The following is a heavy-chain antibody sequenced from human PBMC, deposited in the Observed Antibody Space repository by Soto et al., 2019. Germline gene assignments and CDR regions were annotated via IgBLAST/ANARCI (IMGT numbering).Heavy chain of an antibody. Sequence: QVQLVQSGAEVKKPGASVKVSCKASGYTFTSYHITWVRQAPGQGLEWMGWISAYNGNTNYAQKLQGRVTMTTGTSQRKGYMELGSPRADEKAGVYCARSSPPPREWGQGTLVTVSS. J-gene: IGHJ4*02. CDR1: GYTFTSYH. V-gene: IGHV1-18*01. CDR3: ARSSPPPRE. CDR2: ISAYNGNT.